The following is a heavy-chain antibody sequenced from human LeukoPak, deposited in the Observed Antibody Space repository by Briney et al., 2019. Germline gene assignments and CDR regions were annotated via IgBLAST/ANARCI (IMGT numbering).Heavy chain of an antibody. CDR2: INSDGSRT. J-gene: IGHJ4*02. Sequence: GGSLRLSCAASGFTFSSHWMHWVRQAPGKGLVWVSRINSDGSRTNFADSVKGRFTISRDNAKNTLYLQMNSLRAEDTAVYYCAKDGYQLLCLDYWGQGPLVTVSS. CDR3: AKDGYQLLCLDY. D-gene: IGHD2-2*01. CDR1: GFTFSSHW. V-gene: IGHV3-74*01.